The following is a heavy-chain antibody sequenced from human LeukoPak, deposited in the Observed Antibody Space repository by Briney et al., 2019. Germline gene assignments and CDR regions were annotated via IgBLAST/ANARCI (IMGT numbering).Heavy chain of an antibody. Sequence: GALRLSCAASGFTFSSYGMHWVRQAPGKGLEWVAFIRYDGSNKYYADSVKGRFTISRDNSKNTLYLQMNSLRAEDTAVYYCAKDRDVRGWAFDIWGQGTMVTVSS. CDR3: AKDRDVRGWAFDI. D-gene: IGHD3-10*02. V-gene: IGHV3-30*02. CDR1: GFTFSSYG. J-gene: IGHJ3*02. CDR2: IRYDGSNK.